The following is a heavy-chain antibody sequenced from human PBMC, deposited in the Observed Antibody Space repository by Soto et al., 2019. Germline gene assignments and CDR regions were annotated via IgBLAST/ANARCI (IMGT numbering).Heavy chain of an antibody. Sequence: QITLKESGPTLVKPTQTLTLTCTFSGFSLSTSGVGVGWIRQPPGKVLEWLALIYWDDDKRYSPSLKSRLTITKDTSKNQVVLTMTNMDPVDTATYYCAHGMACSGGSCYPKPHYFDYWGQGTLVTVSS. D-gene: IGHD2-15*01. CDR1: GFSLSTSGVG. V-gene: IGHV2-5*02. CDR2: IYWDDDK. CDR3: AHGMACSGGSCYPKPHYFDY. J-gene: IGHJ4*02.